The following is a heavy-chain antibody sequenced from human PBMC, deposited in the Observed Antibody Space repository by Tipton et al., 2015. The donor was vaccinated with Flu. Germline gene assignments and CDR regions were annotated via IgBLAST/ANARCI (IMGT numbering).Heavy chain of an antibody. CDR2: FSASARTT. CDR1: GFTFSRYG. V-gene: IGHV3-23*01. D-gene: IGHD6-19*01. Sequence: SLRLSCAVSGFTFSRYGMSWVRQAPGKGLEWVSGFSASARTTYFADSVKGRFTIPRDNFKNTLYLQMNSVRAEDTAVYYCAKVIPELVAGLDYWGQGTLVTVSS. J-gene: IGHJ4*02. CDR3: AKVIPELVAGLDY.